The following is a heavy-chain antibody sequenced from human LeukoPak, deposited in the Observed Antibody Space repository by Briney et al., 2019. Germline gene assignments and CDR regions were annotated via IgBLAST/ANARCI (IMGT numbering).Heavy chain of an antibody. CDR1: GFTLSSYG. J-gene: IGHJ4*02. V-gene: IGHV3-30*18. CDR3: AKEDMIRGVCFDY. D-gene: IGHD3-10*01. Sequence: GGSLRLSCAASGFTLSSYGMHWVRQAPGKGLEWVAVISYDGSNKYYADSVKGRFTISRDNSKNTLYLQMNSQRAEDTAVYYCAKEDMIRGVCFDYWGQGTLVTVSS. CDR2: ISYDGSNK.